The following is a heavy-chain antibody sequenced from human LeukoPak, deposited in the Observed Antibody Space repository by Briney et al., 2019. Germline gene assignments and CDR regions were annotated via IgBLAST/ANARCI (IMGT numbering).Heavy chain of an antibody. J-gene: IGHJ4*02. CDR2: ISGSGGST. CDR1: GFTFSSYA. CDR3: AKSIMIVVAPDY. V-gene: IGHV3-23*01. Sequence: GGSLRLSCAATGFTFSSYAMSWVREAPGKGLEWVSAISGSGGSTYSADSVKGRFTISRDNSKNTLYLQMNSLRAEDTAVYYCAKSIMIVVAPDYWGQGTLVTVSS. D-gene: IGHD3-22*01.